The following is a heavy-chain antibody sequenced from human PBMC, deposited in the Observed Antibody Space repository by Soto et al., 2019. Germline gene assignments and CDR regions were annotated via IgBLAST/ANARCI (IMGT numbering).Heavy chain of an antibody. J-gene: IGHJ4*02. V-gene: IGHV3-9*01. Sequence: EVQLVESGGGLVQPGRSLRLSCVASGFTFGDYAMSWVRQVPGKGLEWVSTISWNSGRLTYSDSVKGRFTISRDNAKNSLFLQMNSLRPEDTALYHCAKSYEMGPTYYFDYWGQGTLVTVSS. CDR1: GFTFGDYA. CDR3: AKSYEMGPTYYFDY. CDR2: ISWNSGRL. D-gene: IGHD3-16*01.